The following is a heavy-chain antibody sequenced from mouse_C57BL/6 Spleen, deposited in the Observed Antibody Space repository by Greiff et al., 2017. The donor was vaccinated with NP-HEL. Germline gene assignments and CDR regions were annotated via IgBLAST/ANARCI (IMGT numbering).Heavy chain of an antibody. CDR1: GYTFTGYC. Sequence: QVQLQQSGAELMKPGASVKLSCKASGYTFTGYCIHWVKQRPGHGLEWIGEFLPGSGSTNYNEKFKGKATFTADTSSNTAYMELSSLTTEDSAIYDCASTTGVDKDALDYWGQGTSVTVAA. J-gene: IGHJ4*01. V-gene: IGHV1-9*01. D-gene: IGHD1-1*01. CDR2: FLPGSGST. CDR3: ASTTGVDKDALDY.